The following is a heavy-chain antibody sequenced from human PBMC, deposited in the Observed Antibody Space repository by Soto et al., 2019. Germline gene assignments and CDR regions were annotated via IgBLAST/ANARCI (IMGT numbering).Heavy chain of an antibody. CDR2: IIPIFGTA. V-gene: IGHV1-69*13. Sequence: SVKVSCKASGGTFSSYAISWVRQAPGQGLEWMGGIIPIFGTANYAQKFQGRVTITADESTSTAYMELSSLRSEDTAVYYCARASSGYDFYYYYGMDVWGQGTTVTVSS. J-gene: IGHJ6*02. CDR3: ARASSGYDFYYYYGMDV. CDR1: GGTFSSYA. D-gene: IGHD5-12*01.